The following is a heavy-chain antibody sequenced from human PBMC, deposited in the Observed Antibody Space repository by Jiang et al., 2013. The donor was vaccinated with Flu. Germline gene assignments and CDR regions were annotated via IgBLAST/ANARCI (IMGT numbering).Heavy chain of an antibody. CDR2: IIPIFGTA. J-gene: IGHJ6*02. CDR3: ARGRTEYQLLEGVGMDV. Sequence: SGAEVKKAGSSVKVSCKVSGGTFSTYAITWVRQAPGQGLEWMGGIIPIFGTANHAQKFQGRVRISADESTRTVYMELNSLRSEDTAVYYCARGRTEYQLLEGVGMDVWGQGTAITVSS. D-gene: IGHD3-10*01. CDR1: GGTFSTYA. V-gene: IGHV1-69*01.